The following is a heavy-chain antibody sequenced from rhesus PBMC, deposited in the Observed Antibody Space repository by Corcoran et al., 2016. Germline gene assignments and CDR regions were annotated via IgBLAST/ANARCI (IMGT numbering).Heavy chain of an antibody. CDR1: GGSISSSY. D-gene: IGHD6-31*01. J-gene: IGHJ4*01. V-gene: IGHV4-169*01. CDR3: ATIYSSGWLYFDY. Sequence: QLQLQESGPGLVKPSETLSVTCAVSGGSISSSYWSWIRQAPGKGLEWIGYIYGIGSITNPNPSPKSRVTLSVDTSKNQLSLKLSSVTAADTAVYYCATIYSSGWLYFDYWGQGVLVTVSS. CDR2: IYGIGSIT.